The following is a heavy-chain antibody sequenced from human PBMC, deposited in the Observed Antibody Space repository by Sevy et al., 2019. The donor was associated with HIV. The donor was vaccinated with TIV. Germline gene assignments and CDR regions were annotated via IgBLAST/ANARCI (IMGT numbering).Heavy chain of an antibody. Sequence: GGSLRLSCAASGFTFSSYGMHWVRQAPGKGLEWVVVISYDGSNKYYADSVKGRFTISRYNSKNTLYLQMNSLRAEDTAVYYCAKDQRGYFDYWGQGTLVTVSS. V-gene: IGHV3-30*18. CDR1: GFTFSSYG. CDR2: ISYDGSNK. D-gene: IGHD6-25*01. J-gene: IGHJ4*02. CDR3: AKDQRGYFDY.